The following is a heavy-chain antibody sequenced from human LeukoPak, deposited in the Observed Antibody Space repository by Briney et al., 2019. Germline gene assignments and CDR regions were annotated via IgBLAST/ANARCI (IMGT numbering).Heavy chain of an antibody. CDR1: GFTFSSYA. Sequence: PGRSLRLSCAASGFTFSSYAMHWVRQAPGKGLEGVVVISYDGSNKYYADSVKGRFTISRDNSKNTLYLQMNSLRAEDTAVYYCARDPPREWLNYYFDYWGQGTLVTVSS. CDR3: ARDPPREWLNYYFDY. J-gene: IGHJ4*02. V-gene: IGHV3-30-3*01. D-gene: IGHD6-19*01. CDR2: ISYDGSNK.